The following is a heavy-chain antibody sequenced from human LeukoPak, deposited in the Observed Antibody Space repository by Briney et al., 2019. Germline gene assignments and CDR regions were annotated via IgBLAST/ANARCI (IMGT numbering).Heavy chain of an antibody. V-gene: IGHV3-23*01. Sequence: PGGSLRLSCAASGFTFSSYAMSWVRQAPGKGLEWVSAISGSGGSTYYADSVKGRFTISRDNSKNTLYLQMNNLRAEDTAVYYCARDTKERRGFGGYLYYFDYWGQGTLVTVSS. CDR3: ARDTKERRGFGGYLYYFDY. CDR1: GFTFSSYA. CDR2: ISGSGGST. D-gene: IGHD5-12*01. J-gene: IGHJ4*02.